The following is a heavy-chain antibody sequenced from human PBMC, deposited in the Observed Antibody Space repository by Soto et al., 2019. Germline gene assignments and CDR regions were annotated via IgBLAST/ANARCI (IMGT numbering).Heavy chain of an antibody. J-gene: IGHJ6*02. CDR1: GFTFSDYA. V-gene: IGHV3-23*01. D-gene: IGHD2-2*01. CDR2: IDGSSATT. CDR3: ARDRRPSIYSGLAV. Sequence: GGSLRLSCAASGFTFSDYAMSWVRQASGKGLEWVSAIDGSSATTDYADSVKGRFTISRDNSKNTLFLHMSGLRAEDTAVYYCARDRRPSIYSGLAVWGQGTTVTVSS.